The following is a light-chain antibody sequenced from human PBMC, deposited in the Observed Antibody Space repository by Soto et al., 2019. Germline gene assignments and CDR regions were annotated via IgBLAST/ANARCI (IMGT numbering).Light chain of an antibody. CDR2: AAS. J-gene: IGKJ1*01. CDR3: QQSFNLPRT. V-gene: IGKV1-39*01. Sequence: DSEMTPSPSSLSASVGETITITCRASQSISSSLNWFQHSPGQPPKLLLFAASNLHAGVPPRFSGSGSGTSFSLAIRSLQPEDFATYYCQQSFNLPRTFGPGTKVDIK. CDR1: QSISSS.